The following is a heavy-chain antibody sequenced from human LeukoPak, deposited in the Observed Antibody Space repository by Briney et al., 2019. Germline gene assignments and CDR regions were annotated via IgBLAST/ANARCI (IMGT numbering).Heavy chain of an antibody. J-gene: IGHJ4*02. V-gene: IGHV3-11*04. D-gene: IGHD3-3*01. Sequence: GGSLRLSCAASGFTFSDYYMSWIRQAPGKGLEWVSYISSSGNSTYYSDSVRGRFTISRDNAKNSLHLQMNSLRAEDTAVYYCAKDYSLLRDDFWSGIFDYWGQGTLVTVSS. CDR1: GFTFSDYY. CDR3: AKDYSLLRDDFWSGIFDY. CDR2: ISSSGNST.